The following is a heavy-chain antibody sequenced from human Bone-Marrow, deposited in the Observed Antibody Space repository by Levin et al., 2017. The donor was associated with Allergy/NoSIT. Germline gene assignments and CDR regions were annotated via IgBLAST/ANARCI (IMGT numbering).Heavy chain of an antibody. CDR2: ISYDGINE. Sequence: PGGSLRLSCAASGFNFRSYAMHWVRQAPGKGLEWVTIISYDGINEFYADSVKGRFTISRDNSKNTLYLQMNGLTTEDTAVYYCARRSGIANSRSPGAFDIWGQGTMVTVSS. V-gene: IGHV3-30-3*01. CDR1: GFNFRSYA. D-gene: IGHD2/OR15-2a*01. J-gene: IGHJ3*02. CDR3: ARRSGIANSRSPGAFDI.